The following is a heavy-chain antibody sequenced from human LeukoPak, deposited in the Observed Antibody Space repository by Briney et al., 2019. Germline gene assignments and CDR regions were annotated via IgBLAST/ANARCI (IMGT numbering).Heavy chain of an antibody. CDR1: GGSISSYY. J-gene: IGHJ4*02. V-gene: IGHV4-59*08. D-gene: IGHD2-2*01. CDR3: ARIPAPATRTFDY. CDR2: IYYSGST. Sequence: SETLSLTCTVPGGSISSYYWSWIRQPPGKGLEWIGYIYYSGSTNYNPSLKSRVTISVDTSKNQFSLKLSSVTAADTAVYYCARIPAPATRTFDYWGQGTLVTVSS.